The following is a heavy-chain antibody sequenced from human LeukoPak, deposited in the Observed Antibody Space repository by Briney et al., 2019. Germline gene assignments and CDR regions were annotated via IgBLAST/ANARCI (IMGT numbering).Heavy chain of an antibody. CDR3: ARALGYCSGGSCKSSYYYYYMDV. J-gene: IGHJ6*03. CDR2: MNPNSGNK. D-gene: IGHD2-15*01. V-gene: IGHV1-8*03. Sequence: ASVKVSCRASGYTFTSYDINWVRQATGQGLEWMGWMNPNSGNKGYAQKVQGRVTITRNTSISTAYMELSSLRSEDTAVYCCARALGYCSGGSCKSSYYYYYMDVWGKGTTVTVSS. CDR1: GYTFTSYD.